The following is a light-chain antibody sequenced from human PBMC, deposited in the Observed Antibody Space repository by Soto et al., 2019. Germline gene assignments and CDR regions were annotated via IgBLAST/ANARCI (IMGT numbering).Light chain of an antibody. V-gene: IGLV1-51*01. Sequence: QSVLTQPPSVSAAPGQMVTISCSGSSSNIGNNYVSWYQQLPGAAPKLLIYDNNKRPSGIPDRFSGSKSGTSATLGITGLQTGDEGDYFCAAWDDSLNGPVFGGGTKLTVL. CDR2: DNN. J-gene: IGLJ3*02. CDR3: AAWDDSLNGPV. CDR1: SSNIGNNY.